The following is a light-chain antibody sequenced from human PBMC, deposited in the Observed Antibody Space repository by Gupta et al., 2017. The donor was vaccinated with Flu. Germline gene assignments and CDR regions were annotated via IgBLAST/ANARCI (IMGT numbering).Light chain of an antibody. J-gene: IGLJ3*02. Sequence: KYGISEVSNRPSGLSDRFSGSKSGNTASLTISGLQAEDEADYYCSSYRSRSLFPWVFGGGTKLPVL. CDR3: SSYRSRSLFPWV. CDR2: EVS. V-gene: IGLV2-14*01.